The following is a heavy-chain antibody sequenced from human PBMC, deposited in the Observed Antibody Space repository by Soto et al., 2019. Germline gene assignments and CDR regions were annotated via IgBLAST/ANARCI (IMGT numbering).Heavy chain of an antibody. J-gene: IGHJ5*02. CDR2: IIPIFGTA. Sequence: SVKVSCKASGGTFSSYAISWVRQAPGQGLEWMGGIIPIFGTANYAQKFQGRVTITADESTSTAYMELSSLRSEDTAVYYCARDGYSSGWYGPASDPWGQGTLVTVPQ. CDR1: GGTFSSYA. CDR3: ARDGYSSGWYGPASDP. V-gene: IGHV1-69*13. D-gene: IGHD6-19*01.